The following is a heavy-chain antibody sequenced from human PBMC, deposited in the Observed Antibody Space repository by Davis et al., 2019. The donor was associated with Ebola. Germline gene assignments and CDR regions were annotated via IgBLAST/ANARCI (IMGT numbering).Heavy chain of an antibody. Sequence: GGSLRLSCAASGFTFSNYGMNWVRQAPGKGLEWVSGISDSDGTTHYADSVKGRFTISRDNSKNTVFLQMNSLRADDTAVYYCAKGGGTSSSDFRRTWGQGTLVTVSS. D-gene: IGHD6-6*01. CDR1: GFTFSNYG. CDR2: ISDSDGTT. V-gene: IGHV3-23*01. J-gene: IGHJ5*02. CDR3: AKGGGTSSSDFRRT.